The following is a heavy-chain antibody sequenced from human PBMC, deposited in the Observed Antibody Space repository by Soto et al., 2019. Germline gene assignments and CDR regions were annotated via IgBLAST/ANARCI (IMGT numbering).Heavy chain of an antibody. CDR1: GGSVSSGSYY. CDR2: IYYSGST. V-gene: IGHV4-61*01. J-gene: IGHJ6*02. Sequence: QVQLQESGPGLVKPSETLSLTCTVSGGSVSSGSYYWSWIRQPPGKGLEWIGYIYYSGSTNYNPPHKCRVTISVDTSKNQFSLKLSSVTAADTAVYYCARGIEGWYQGRYYYGMDVWGQGTTVTVSS. CDR3: ARGIEGWYQGRYYYGMDV. D-gene: IGHD6-19*01.